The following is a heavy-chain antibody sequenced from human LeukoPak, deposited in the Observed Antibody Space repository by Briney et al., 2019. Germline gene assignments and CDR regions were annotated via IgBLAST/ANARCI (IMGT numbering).Heavy chain of an antibody. CDR3: ARVSDDFWSGYSLDY. V-gene: IGHV1-18*01. D-gene: IGHD3-3*01. Sequence: ASVKVSCKASGYTFTSYGISWVRQAPGQGLEWMGWISTYNGDTNYAQKLQGRVTMTTDTSTNTAYMELRSLRSDDTAVYYCARVSDDFWSGYSLDYWGQGTLVTVSS. CDR2: ISTYNGDT. CDR1: GYTFTSYG. J-gene: IGHJ4*02.